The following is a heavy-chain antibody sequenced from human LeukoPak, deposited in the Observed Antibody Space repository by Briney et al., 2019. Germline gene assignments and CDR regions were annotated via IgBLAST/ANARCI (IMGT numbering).Heavy chain of an antibody. D-gene: IGHD3-3*01. Sequence: PGGSLKLSCAASGFTFSDSTMHWVRQASGKGLEWVGRIRSRSNNYATAYAASVKGRFTISRDDSKNTAYLQMNSLKTEDTAVYYCTGHVTFGGPLWGQGTLVTVSS. CDR2: IRSRSNNYAT. CDR1: GFTFSDST. V-gene: IGHV3-73*01. J-gene: IGHJ4*02. CDR3: TGHVTFGGPL.